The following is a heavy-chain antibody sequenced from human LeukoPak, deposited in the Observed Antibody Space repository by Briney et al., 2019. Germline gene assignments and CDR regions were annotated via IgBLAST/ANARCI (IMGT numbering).Heavy chain of an antibody. CDR3: TKSAYYYDSSGYYKTFDY. D-gene: IGHD3-22*01. J-gene: IGHJ4*02. CDR2: INWNGGST. CDR1: GFTFDDYG. Sequence: PGGSLRLSCAASGFTFDDYGMSWVRQAPGKGLEWVSGINWNGGSTGYADSVKGRFTISRDNAKNSLYLQMNSLRAEDTALYYCTKSAYYYDSSGYYKTFDYWGQGTLVTVSS. V-gene: IGHV3-20*04.